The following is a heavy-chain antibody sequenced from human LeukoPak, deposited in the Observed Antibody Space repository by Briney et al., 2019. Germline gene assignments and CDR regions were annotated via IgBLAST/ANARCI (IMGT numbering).Heavy chain of an antibody. V-gene: IGHV4-38-2*02. CDR2: IYNSGST. D-gene: IGHD6-13*01. CDR1: GYSISSGYY. Sequence: PSETLSLTCTVSGYSISSGYYWGWIRQSPGKGLEWIGSIYNSGSTYYNPSLKSRVTISIDTSKNQFSLKLSSATAADTAVYYCAREYRSSWYLNRFDPWGQGTLVTVSS. J-gene: IGHJ5*02. CDR3: AREYRSSWYLNRFDP.